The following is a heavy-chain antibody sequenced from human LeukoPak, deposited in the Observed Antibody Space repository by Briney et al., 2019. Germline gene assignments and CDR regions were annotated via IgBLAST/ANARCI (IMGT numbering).Heavy chain of an antibody. CDR2: ISDSDSNT. D-gene: IGHD3-10*01. V-gene: IGHV3-23*01. CDR3: AKDTGTDVLLWFGELWAQYFDY. J-gene: IGHJ4*02. Sequence: GGSLRLSCVASGFAFDTYDMNWVRQAPGKGLEWVSGISDSDSNTFYADSVKGRFTISRDNSKNTLYLQMNSLRAEDTAVYYCAKDTGTDVLLWFGELWAQYFDYWGQGTLVTVTS. CDR1: GFAFDTYD.